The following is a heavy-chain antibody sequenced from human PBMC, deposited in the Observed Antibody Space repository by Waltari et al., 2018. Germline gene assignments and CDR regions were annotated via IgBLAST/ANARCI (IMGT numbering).Heavy chain of an antibody. D-gene: IGHD6-13*01. V-gene: IGHV1-69*05. J-gene: IGHJ5*02. Sequence: QVQLVQSGAEVKKPGSSVKVSCKASGGTFSSYAISWVRQAPGQGLEWMGGIIPIFGTANYAQKFQVRVTITTDESTSTAYMELSSLRSEDTAVYYCASPVAAAGTYWFDPWGQGTLVTVSS. CDR2: IIPIFGTA. CDR1: GGTFSSYA. CDR3: ASPVAAAGTYWFDP.